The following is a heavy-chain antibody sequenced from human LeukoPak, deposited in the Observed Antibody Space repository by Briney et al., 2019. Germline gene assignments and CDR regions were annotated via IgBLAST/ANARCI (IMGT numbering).Heavy chain of an antibody. CDR3: ARDSGHGDYDDD. V-gene: IGHV3-21*01. Sequence: GGSLRLSCAASGFTFSSYSMNWVRQAPGKGLEWVSSISSSSSYIYYADSVKGRFTISRDNAKNSLYLQMNSLRAEDTAVYYCARDSGHGDYDDDWGQGTLVTVSS. CDR1: GFTFSSYS. J-gene: IGHJ4*02. CDR2: ISSSSSYI. D-gene: IGHD4-17*01.